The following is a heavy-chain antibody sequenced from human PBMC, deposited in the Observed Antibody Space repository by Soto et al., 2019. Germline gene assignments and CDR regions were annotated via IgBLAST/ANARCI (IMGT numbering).Heavy chain of an antibody. CDR2: IWHDGSDK. D-gene: IGHD2-21*01. Sequence: QVHLVEPGGGVVQPGRSLRLSCGASGFDFSSSGMHWVRQAPGKGLEWVAVIWHDGSDKYYADSVKGRFTISRDNSKNTVYLQMNSLRAEDTAVYYCVRDRLAWGQGTLVTVSS. J-gene: IGHJ5*02. V-gene: IGHV3-33*01. CDR1: GFDFSSSG. CDR3: VRDRLA.